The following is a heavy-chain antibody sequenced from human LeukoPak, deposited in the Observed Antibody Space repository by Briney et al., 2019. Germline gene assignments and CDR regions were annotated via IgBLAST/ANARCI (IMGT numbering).Heavy chain of an antibody. D-gene: IGHD2-8*01. J-gene: IGHJ4*02. CDR2: IYCSGST. Sequence: SETLSLTCAVYGGSFSGYYWSWIRQHPGKGLEWIGYIYCSGSTYYNPSLKSRVTISVDTSKNQFSLKLSSVTAADTAVYYCARGMREMDYWGQGTLVTVSS. CDR1: GGSFSGYY. V-gene: IGHV4-31*11. CDR3: ARGMREMDY.